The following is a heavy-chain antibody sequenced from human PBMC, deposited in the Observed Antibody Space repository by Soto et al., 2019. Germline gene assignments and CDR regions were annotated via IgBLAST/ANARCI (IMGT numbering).Heavy chain of an antibody. CDR3: ARDRSSEYCSSTRCYYLGYCYYGIDV. CDR2: IIPIFGTA. V-gene: IGHV1-69*06. D-gene: IGHD2-2*01. J-gene: IGHJ6*02. Sequence: SVKVSCKASGGTFSSYAISWVRQAPGQGLEWMGGIIPIFGTANYAQKFQGRVTITADKSTSTAYMELSSLRSEDTAVYYCARDRSSEYCSSTRCYYLGYCYYGIDVWGPGTPVTVSS. CDR1: GGTFSSYA.